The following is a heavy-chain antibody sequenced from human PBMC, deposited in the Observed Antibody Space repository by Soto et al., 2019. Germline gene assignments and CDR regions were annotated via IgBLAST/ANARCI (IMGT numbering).Heavy chain of an antibody. Sequence: ASVKVSCKASGYTFTSYGISWVRQAPGQGLEWMGWISAYNGNTNYAQKLQGRVTMTRDTSTSTAYMELSSLRSEDTAVYYCARVFYYDSSRFDYWGQGTLVTVSS. CDR3: ARVFYYDSSRFDY. V-gene: IGHV1-18*01. J-gene: IGHJ4*02. D-gene: IGHD3-22*01. CDR2: ISAYNGNT. CDR1: GYTFTSYG.